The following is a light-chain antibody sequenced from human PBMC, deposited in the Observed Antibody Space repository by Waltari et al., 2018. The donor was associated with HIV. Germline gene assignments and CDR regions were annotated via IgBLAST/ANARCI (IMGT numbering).Light chain of an antibody. CDR2: GNT. J-gene: IGLJ2*01. Sequence: QSVLTQPPSVSGAPGQSVTISCTGSSSHIGAGYDVPWYQQLPGTAPKVLIYGNTNRPSGVPDRFSGSKSGTSASLAITGLQAEDEADYYCQSYDSSLSGFVVFGGGTKVTVL. V-gene: IGLV1-40*01. CDR1: SSHIGAGYD. CDR3: QSYDSSLSGFVV.